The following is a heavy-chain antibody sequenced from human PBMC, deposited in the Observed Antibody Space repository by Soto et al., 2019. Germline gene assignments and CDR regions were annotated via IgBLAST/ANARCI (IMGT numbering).Heavy chain of an antibody. CDR2: ISSSSSYI. V-gene: IGHV3-21*01. D-gene: IGHD3-10*01. J-gene: IGHJ4*02. Sequence: EVQLVESGGGLVKPGGSLRLSCAASGFTFSSYSMNWVRQAPGKGLEWVSSISSSSSYINYADSVKGRFTISRDNAKNSLYLQMNSLRAEDTAVYYCARDTTSYYGSGSYGAFDYGGQGTLVTGST. CDR1: GFTFSSYS. CDR3: ARDTTSYYGSGSYGAFDY.